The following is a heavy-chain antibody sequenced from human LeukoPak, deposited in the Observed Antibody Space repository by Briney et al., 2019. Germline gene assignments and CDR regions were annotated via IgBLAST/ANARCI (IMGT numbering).Heavy chain of an antibody. CDR2: IYYSGNT. CDR3: ARNRESYFVL. V-gene: IGHV4-38-2*02. D-gene: IGHD3-16*02. Sequence: PSETLSLTCTVSGYSISSGYYWGWIRQPPGKGLEWIGYIYYSGNTHYNPSLQSRVTKSVDTSKNQFSLKLSSVTAADTAVYYCARNRESYFVLWGRGTLVTVSS. J-gene: IGHJ2*01. CDR1: GYSISSGYY.